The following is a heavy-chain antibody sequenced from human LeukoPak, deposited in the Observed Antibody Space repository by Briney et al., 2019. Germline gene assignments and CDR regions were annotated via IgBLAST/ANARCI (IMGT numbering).Heavy chain of an antibody. Sequence: ASVKVSCKASGGTFSSYTISWVRQAPGQGLEWMGRIIPILGIANYAQKFQGRVTITADKSTSTAYMELSSLRSEDTAVYCGAGDTAVATTYFAYWGQGRLVSVSS. V-gene: IGHV1-69*04. J-gene: IGHJ4*02. CDR3: AGDTAVATTYFAY. D-gene: IGHD5-12*01. CDR2: IIPILGIA. CDR1: GGTFSSYT.